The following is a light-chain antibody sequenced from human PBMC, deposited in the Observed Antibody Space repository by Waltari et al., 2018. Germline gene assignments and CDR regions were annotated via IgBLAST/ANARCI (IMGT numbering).Light chain of an antibody. Sequence: QSVLTQPPSVSGTPGPRVTISCRGSPSNLGAGHDVHWYQHLPGTAPKLLIYGNNNRPSGVPDRFSGSKSGTSASLAITGLQADDEADYFCQSFDNMLSGGVVFGGGTKLAVL. CDR3: QSFDNMLSGGVV. J-gene: IGLJ2*01. CDR2: GNN. CDR1: PSNLGAGHD. V-gene: IGLV1-40*01.